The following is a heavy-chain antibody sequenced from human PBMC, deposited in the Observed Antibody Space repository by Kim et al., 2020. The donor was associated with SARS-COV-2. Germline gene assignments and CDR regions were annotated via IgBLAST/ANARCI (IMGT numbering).Heavy chain of an antibody. Sequence: SETLSLTCTVSGGSISSSSSYYWGWIRQPPGKGLEWIGNIYYRGNTYYTPSVKSRVTISVDTSKNQFSLKLSSVTAADTAVYYCVRQWTRRFDYWGQGTLVTVSS. CDR1: GGSISSSSSYY. V-gene: IGHV4-39*01. J-gene: IGHJ4*02. CDR3: VRQWTRRFDY. CDR2: IYYRGNT. D-gene: IGHD5-12*01.